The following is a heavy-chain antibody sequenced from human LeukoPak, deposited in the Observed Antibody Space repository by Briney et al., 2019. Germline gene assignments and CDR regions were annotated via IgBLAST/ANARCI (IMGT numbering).Heavy chain of an antibody. CDR1: GFTFSRYT. Sequence: GWSLRLSCAGSGFTFSRYTMSWVRQAPGKGLEWVSVIGAACVTYYAESVKGRFIISRDNDKNTVYLQMNCLSAEDTAVYYCVRDDDMSSGWYELDYWGQGTLVTVSS. D-gene: IGHD6-19*01. V-gene: IGHV3-23*01. J-gene: IGHJ4*02. CDR3: VRDDDMSSGWYELDY. CDR2: IGAACVT.